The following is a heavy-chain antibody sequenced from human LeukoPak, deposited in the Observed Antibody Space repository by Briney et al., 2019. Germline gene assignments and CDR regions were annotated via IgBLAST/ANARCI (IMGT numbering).Heavy chain of an antibody. J-gene: IGHJ6*03. CDR2: IYYSGST. CDR1: GGSISSYY. V-gene: IGHV4-59*01. CDR3: ARGAYPSGYYMDV. Sequence: PSETLSLTCTVSGGSISSYYWSWIRQPPGKGLEWIGYIYYSGSTNYNPSLKSRVTISVDTSKNQFSLKLSSVTAADTAVYYCARGAYPSGYYMDVRGKGTTVTVSS.